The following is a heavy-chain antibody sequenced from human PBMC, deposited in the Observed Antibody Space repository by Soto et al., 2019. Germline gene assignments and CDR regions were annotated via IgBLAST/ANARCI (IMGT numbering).Heavy chain of an antibody. J-gene: IGHJ4*02. CDR1: GFTVSDSA. V-gene: IGHV3-23*01. CDR3: AKMGRDAYKPIDS. Sequence: PGGSLRLSCAASGFTVSDSAMGWFRQAPGKGLEWVSSISASGYSTYYADSVKGRFTISRDTSKNTLYLQTNSLRAEDTAMYYCAKMGRDAYKPIDSWGQGSLVTAPQ. CDR2: ISASGYST. D-gene: IGHD3-16*01.